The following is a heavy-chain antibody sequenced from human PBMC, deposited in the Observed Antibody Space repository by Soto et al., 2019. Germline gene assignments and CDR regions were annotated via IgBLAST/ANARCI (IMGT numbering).Heavy chain of an antibody. CDR1: GFTFSSYA. J-gene: IGHJ4*02. CDR2: ISGSGFAT. D-gene: IGHD1-26*01. V-gene: IGHV3-23*01. CDR3: AKGTPNAPFIVGGTGGGVY. Sequence: GGSLRLSCAASGFTFSSYAMSWVRQAPGKGLEWVSTISGSGFATYYADSVKGRFTISRDISKNTLYLQMNSLRAEDTAVYYCAKGTPNAPFIVGGTGGGVYWGLGTLVTVSS.